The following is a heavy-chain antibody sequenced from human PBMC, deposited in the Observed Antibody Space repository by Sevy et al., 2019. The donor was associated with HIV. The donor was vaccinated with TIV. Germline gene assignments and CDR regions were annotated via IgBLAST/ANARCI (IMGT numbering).Heavy chain of an antibody. V-gene: IGHV3-30*18. D-gene: IGHD5-18*01. CDR2: ISYDGSNK. Sequence: GGSLRLSCAASGFTFSSYGMHWVRQAPGKGLEWVAVISYDGSNKYYVDSVKGRFTISRDNSKNTLYLQMNSLRAEDTAVYYCAKDSGYSYGYAAADYWGQGTLVTVSS. CDR3: AKDSGYSYGYAAADY. CDR1: GFTFSSYG. J-gene: IGHJ4*02.